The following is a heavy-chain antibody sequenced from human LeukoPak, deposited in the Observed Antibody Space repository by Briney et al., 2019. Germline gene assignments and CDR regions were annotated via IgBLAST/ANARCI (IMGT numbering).Heavy chain of an antibody. CDR2: ISGSGGST. CDR3: AKYPGSGYYYDY. J-gene: IGHJ4*02. V-gene: IGHV3-23*01. D-gene: IGHD3-3*01. Sequence: GGSLRLSCAASGFTFSSYAMSWVRQAPGKGLEWVSAISGSGGSTYYADSVKGRFTISRDNSKNTLCLQMNSLRAEDTAVYYCAKYPGSGYYYDYWGQGTLVTVSS. CDR1: GFTFSSYA.